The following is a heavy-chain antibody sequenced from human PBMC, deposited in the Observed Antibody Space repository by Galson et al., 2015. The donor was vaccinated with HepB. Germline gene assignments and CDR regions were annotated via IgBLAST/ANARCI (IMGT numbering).Heavy chain of an antibody. Sequence: SLRLSCAGSGFAFSRYIINWVRQPPGKGLEWVSSIPSSDPYTYYADSVRGRFTISRDNIENLVFLQMNSLRADDTAVYYCARVSTMTSGDYCMVVWGQGTTVIVS. CDR3: ARVSTMTSGDYCMVV. V-gene: IGHV3-21*06. J-gene: IGHJ6*02. D-gene: IGHD3-10*01. CDR2: IPSSDPYT. CDR1: GFAFSRYI.